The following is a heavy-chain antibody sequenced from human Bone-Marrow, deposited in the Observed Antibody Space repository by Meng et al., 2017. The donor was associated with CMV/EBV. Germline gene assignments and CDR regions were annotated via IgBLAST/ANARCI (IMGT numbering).Heavy chain of an antibody. CDR2: ISSSSSYI. CDR3: ARDFGSSFDY. D-gene: IGHD6-6*01. V-gene: IGHV3-21*01. J-gene: IGHJ4*02. CDR1: GFTFSSYW. Sequence: GGSLRISCAASGFTFSSYWMNWVRQAPGKGLEWVSSISSSSSYIYYADSVKGRFTISRDNAKNSLYLQMNSLRAEDTAVYYCARDFGSSFDYWGQGTLVTVSS.